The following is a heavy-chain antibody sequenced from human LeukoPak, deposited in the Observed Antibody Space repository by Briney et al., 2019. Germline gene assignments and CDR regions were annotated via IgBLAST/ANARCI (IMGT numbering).Heavy chain of an antibody. J-gene: IGHJ4*02. CDR1: GGPISSSNYY. CDR2: MFYSGST. Sequence: ETLSLTCSVSGGPISSSNYYWGWIRQPPGKGLEWIGTMFYSGSTYYSPSLKSRVTISVDTSKNQFSLKLSSVTAADTAVYFCARHGSSGVVITNFDYWGQGTLVTVSS. V-gene: IGHV4-39*01. CDR3: ARHGSSGVVITNFDY. D-gene: IGHD3-3*01.